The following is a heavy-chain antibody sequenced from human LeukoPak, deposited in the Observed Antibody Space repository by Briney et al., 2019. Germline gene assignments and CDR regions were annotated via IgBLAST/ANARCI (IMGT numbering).Heavy chain of an antibody. CDR2: IYYSGST. Sequence: PSETLSLTCTVSGGSISSYYWSWIRQPPGKGLELIGYIYYSGSTNYNPSLKRRVTISVDTSKNQFSLKLSSVTAADTAVYYCARDRWEQLDYWGQGTLVTVSS. CDR1: GGSISSYY. D-gene: IGHD6-6*01. V-gene: IGHV4-59*01. J-gene: IGHJ4*02. CDR3: ARDRWEQLDY.